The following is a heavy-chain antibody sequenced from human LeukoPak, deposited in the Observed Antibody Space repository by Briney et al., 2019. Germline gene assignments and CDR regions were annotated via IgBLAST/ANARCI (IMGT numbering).Heavy chain of an antibody. V-gene: IGHV3-21*01. CDR1: GFTFSSYS. J-gene: IGHJ4*02. CDR2: ISSSSSYI. CDR3: ARMYYVRGVLFYYFDY. Sequence: GGSLRLSCTASGFTFSSYSMNWVRQAPGKGLEWVSSISSSSSYIYYADSAKGRFTISRDNAKNSLYLQMNSLRAEDTAVYYCARMYYVRGVLFYYFDYWGQGTLVTVSS. D-gene: IGHD3-10*01.